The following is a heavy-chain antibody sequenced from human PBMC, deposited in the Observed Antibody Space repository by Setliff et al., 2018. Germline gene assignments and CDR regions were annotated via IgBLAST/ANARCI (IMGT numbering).Heavy chain of an antibody. CDR1: GGTFRTDG. J-gene: IGHJ4*02. D-gene: IGHD3-22*01. CDR2: IIPEIRTA. V-gene: IGHV1-69*11. Sequence: SVKVSCKASGGTFRTDGFSWVRQAPGQGLEWMGRIIPEIRTANYAQKFRGRVTITADEVARTAYMELSTLRSEDTAVYYCARDTRDKYDSSGYYLSLDSWGQGSLVTVSS. CDR3: ARDTRDKYDSSGYYLSLDS.